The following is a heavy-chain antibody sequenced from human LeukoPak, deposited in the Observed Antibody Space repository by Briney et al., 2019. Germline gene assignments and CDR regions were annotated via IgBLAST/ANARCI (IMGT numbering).Heavy chain of an antibody. D-gene: IGHD3-22*01. V-gene: IGHV3-48*03. Sequence: QPGGFLRLSCAASGFTFSSYEMNWVRQAPGKGLEWVSYISSSGSTIYYADSVTGRFTISRDNAKNSLYLQMNSLRAEDTAVYYCATKAVDRGMDVWGQGTTVTVSS. CDR1: GFTFSSYE. CDR3: ATKAVDRGMDV. J-gene: IGHJ6*02. CDR2: ISSSGSTI.